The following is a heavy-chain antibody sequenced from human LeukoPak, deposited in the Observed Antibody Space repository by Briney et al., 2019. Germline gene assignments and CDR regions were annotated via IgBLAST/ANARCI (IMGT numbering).Heavy chain of an antibody. D-gene: IGHD1-26*01. CDR1: GGSFSGYY. J-gene: IGHJ4*02. CDR3: ARERWDPYSGSYGVCDY. Sequence: SETLSLTCAVYGGSFSGYYWSWIRQPPGKGLEWIGEINHSGSTNYNPSLKSRVTISVDTSKNQFSLKLGSVTAADTAVYYCARERWDPYSGSYGVCDYWGQGTLVTVSS. V-gene: IGHV4-34*01. CDR2: INHSGST.